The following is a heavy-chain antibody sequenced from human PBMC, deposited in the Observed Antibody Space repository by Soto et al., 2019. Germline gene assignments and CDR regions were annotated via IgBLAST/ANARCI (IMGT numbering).Heavy chain of an antibody. CDR1: VYSFTGYW. D-gene: IGHD6-19*01. V-gene: IGHV5-51*01. CDR3: ARFIAVAGKGWFDP. CDR2: IYPGDSDT. J-gene: IGHJ5*02. Sequence: GESLKISCKGSVYSFTGYWIGWVRQMPGKGLEWMGIIYPGDSDTRYSPSFQGQVTISADKSISTAYLQWSSLKASDTAMYYCARFIAVAGKGWFDPWGQGTLVTVSS.